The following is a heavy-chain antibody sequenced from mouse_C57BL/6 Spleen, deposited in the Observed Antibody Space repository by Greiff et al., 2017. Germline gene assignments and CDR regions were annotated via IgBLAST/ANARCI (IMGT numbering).Heavy chain of an antibody. V-gene: IGHV1-82*01. Sequence: VQLQQSGPELVKPGASVKISCKASGYAFSSSWMNWVKPRPGTGLEWIGRIYPGDGDTNYNGKFKGKATLTADESSSRASMQLSSMTSEDSAVYYCGGDGSREDWSFDDWGKGTTVTVSS. CDR2: IYPGDGDT. CDR1: GYAFSSSW. D-gene: IGHD1-1*01. J-gene: IGHJ1*03. CDR3: GGDGSREDWSFDD.